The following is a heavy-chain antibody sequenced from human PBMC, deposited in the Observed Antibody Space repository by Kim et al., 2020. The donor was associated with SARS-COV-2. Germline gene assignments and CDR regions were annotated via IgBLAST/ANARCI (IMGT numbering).Heavy chain of an antibody. Sequence: SETLSLTCTVSGGSISRSSYYWGWIRQPPGKGLEWIGSIDYSGTTYYNPSLKSRVTISVETSKNQFSLKLSSVTAADTAVYYCARQWAYSSSWYIDYWGQGTLVTVSS. CDR2: IDYSGTT. CDR3: ARQWAYSSSWYIDY. D-gene: IGHD6-13*01. V-gene: IGHV4-39*01. J-gene: IGHJ4*02. CDR1: GGSISRSSYY.